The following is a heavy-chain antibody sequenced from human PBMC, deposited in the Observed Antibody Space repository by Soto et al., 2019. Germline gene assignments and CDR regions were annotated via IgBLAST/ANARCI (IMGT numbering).Heavy chain of an antibody. Sequence: GGSLRLSCAASGFTFSSYAMHWVRQAPGKGLEWVAVISYDGSNKYYADSVKGRFTISRDNSKNTLYLQMNSLRAEDTAVYYCASVLFLFLEWLEDYYYYYGMDVWGQGTTVTVSS. CDR3: ASVLFLFLEWLEDYYYYYGMDV. D-gene: IGHD3-3*01. V-gene: IGHV3-30-3*01. J-gene: IGHJ6*02. CDR1: GFTFSSYA. CDR2: ISYDGSNK.